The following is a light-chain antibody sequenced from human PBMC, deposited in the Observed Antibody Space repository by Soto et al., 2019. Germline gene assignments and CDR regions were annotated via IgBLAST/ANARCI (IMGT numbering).Light chain of an antibody. Sequence: DIQLTQSPSSLSASVGDRVTITCQATQDSSKFLNWYQHKPGKTPKLLIYDAINLQIGVPTRFSGSGSVTHFTLTIDGLQPEDVGTYYCQQYYDLPYTFGQGTKLDIK. V-gene: IGKV1-33*01. CDR3: QQYYDLPYT. J-gene: IGKJ2*01. CDR1: QDSSKF. CDR2: DAI.